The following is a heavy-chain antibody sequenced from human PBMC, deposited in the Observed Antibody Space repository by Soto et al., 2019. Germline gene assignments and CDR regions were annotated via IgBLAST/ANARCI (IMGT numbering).Heavy chain of an antibody. J-gene: IGHJ3*02. Sequence: EVQLVESGGGLVKPGGSLRLSCAASGFTFTRHRMNSVRQAPGKGLEWVSCISGTGTFIYYSDSVKARFTISRDDAKTSLYLQMNSLTAEDTSVYYVARGSGTDTGDALDIWGPGTMVTVS. V-gene: IGHV3-21*06. CDR2: ISGTGTFI. D-gene: IGHD2-21*02. CDR1: GFTFTRHR. CDR3: ARGSGTDTGDALDI.